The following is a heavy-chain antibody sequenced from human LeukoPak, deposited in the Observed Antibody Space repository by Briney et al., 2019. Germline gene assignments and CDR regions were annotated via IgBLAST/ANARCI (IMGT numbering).Heavy chain of an antibody. V-gene: IGHV4-4*07. CDR2: TYTTGST. CDR1: GGSISSYY. CDR3: ARDLLNYDSSGYYPSYAFDI. J-gene: IGHJ3*02. Sequence: SETLSLTCTVSGGSISSYYWTWIRQPAGKGLEWIGRTYTTGSTNYNPSLNSRVTMSVDTSKNQFSLKLSSVTAADTAVYYCARDLLNYDSSGYYPSYAFDIWGQGTMVAVSS. D-gene: IGHD3-22*01.